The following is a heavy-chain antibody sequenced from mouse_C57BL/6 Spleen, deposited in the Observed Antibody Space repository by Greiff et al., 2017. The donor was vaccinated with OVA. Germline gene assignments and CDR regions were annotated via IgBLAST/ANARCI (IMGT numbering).Heavy chain of an antibody. CDR1: GYAFSSSW. V-gene: IGHV1-82*01. Sequence: QVQLQQSGPELVKPGASVKISCKASGYAFSSSWMHWVKQRPGKGLEWIGRIYPGDGDTNYNGKFKGKATLTADKSSSTAYMQLSSLTSEDSAVYYCARFYYGSSYYFDYWGQGTTLTVSS. J-gene: IGHJ2*01. CDR2: IYPGDGDT. D-gene: IGHD1-1*01. CDR3: ARFYYGSSYYFDY.